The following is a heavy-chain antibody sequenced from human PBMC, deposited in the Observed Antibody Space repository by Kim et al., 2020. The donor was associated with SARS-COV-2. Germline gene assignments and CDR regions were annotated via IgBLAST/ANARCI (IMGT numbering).Heavy chain of an antibody. CDR1: GFTFSTCA. V-gene: IGHV3-30-3*01. J-gene: IGHJ6*02. Sequence: GGSLRLSCAASGFTFSTCAIHWVRQAPGKGLEWVAVISYDGSNKNYADSVKGRFNISRDNSKNTLYLQMNSLRAEDTALYYCASDPWSRRRGGTYSYYGMDVWGQGTTVTGSS. CDR3: ASDPWSRRRGGTYSYYGMDV. CDR2: ISYDGSNK. D-gene: IGHD3-10*01.